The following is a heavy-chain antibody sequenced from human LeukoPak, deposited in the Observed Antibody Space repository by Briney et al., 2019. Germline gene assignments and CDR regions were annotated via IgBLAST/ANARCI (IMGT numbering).Heavy chain of an antibody. V-gene: IGHV6-1*01. Sequence: SQTLSLTCAISGDSVSSNGVTWNWIRQSPSRGLEWLGRTYYRSTWYNDYAVSVRGRITVNPDTSKNQFSLHLNSVTPEDTAVYYCARRLTQYDCFDPWGQGILVTVSS. J-gene: IGHJ5*02. CDR3: ARRLTQYDCFDP. CDR2: TYYRSTWYN. D-gene: IGHD2-2*01. CDR1: GDSVSSNGVT.